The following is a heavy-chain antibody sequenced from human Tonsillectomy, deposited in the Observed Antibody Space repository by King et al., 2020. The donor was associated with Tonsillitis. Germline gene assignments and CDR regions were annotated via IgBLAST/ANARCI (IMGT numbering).Heavy chain of an antibody. J-gene: IGHJ3*02. CDR1: GYTFTTSD. CDR2: ISAYNGNA. D-gene: IGHD3-9*01. Sequence: VQLVESGAEVKKPGASVKVSCKASGYTFTTSDISWVRQAPGQGLEWMGWISAYNGNANYAQKLQGRVTMTTDTSTSTAYMDLRSLRSDDTAVYYCAVTLRYVDRSNAGTDAFYIWGQGTMVTVSS. V-gene: IGHV1-18*01. CDR3: AVTLRYVDRSNAGTDAFYI.